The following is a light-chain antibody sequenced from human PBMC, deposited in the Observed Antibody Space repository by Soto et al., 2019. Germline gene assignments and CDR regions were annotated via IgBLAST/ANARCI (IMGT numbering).Light chain of an antibody. CDR3: HQYSRSPVTFSPLT. Sequence: EIVLTQTPATLSLSPGERVTLPCRPGHNIGDTYLARYQQKPGQAPRHPIYGVSARGTGTSDRFSASGSGTDFTLTISRLEPDDFAVYYCHQYSRSPVTFSPLTFGGGSKVEI. V-gene: IGKV3-20*01. J-gene: IGKJ4*01. CDR2: GVS. CDR1: HNIGDTY.